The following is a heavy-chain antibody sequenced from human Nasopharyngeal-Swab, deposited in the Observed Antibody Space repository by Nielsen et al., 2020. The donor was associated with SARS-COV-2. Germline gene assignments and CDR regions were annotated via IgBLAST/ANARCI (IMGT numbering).Heavy chain of an antibody. CDR3: ARGGVAVATKD. D-gene: IGHD5-12*01. Sequence: GEPLKISCAASGFTFSSYAMSWVRQAPGKGLEWVSAISGSGGSTYYADSVKGRFTISRDNSKNTLYLQMNSLRAEDTAVYYCARGGVAVATKDWGQGTLVTVSS. J-gene: IGHJ4*02. V-gene: IGHV3-23*01. CDR2: ISGSGGST. CDR1: GFTFSSYA.